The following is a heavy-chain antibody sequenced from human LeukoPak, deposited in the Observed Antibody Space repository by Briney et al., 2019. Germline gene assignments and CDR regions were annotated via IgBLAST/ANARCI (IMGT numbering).Heavy chain of an antibody. CDR1: GFTFSSYA. V-gene: IGHV3-23*01. J-gene: IGHJ4*02. CDR3: AKDRYYYYDSSGHLDY. D-gene: IGHD3-22*01. CDR2: ISGSGGST. Sequence: GGSLRLSCAASGFTFSSYAMSWVRQAPGKGLEWVSAISGSGGSTYYADSVKGRFTISRDNSKNTLYLQMNSLRAEDTAVYYCAKDRYYYYDSSGHLDYWGQGTLVTVSS.